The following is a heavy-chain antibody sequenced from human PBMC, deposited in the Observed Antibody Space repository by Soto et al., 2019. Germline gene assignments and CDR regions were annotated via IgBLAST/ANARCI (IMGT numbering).Heavy chain of an antibody. J-gene: IGHJ4*02. CDR1: WFPLSTSGVG. CDR2: IYWDDDK. Sequence: QPVGQDCWFSWFPLSTSGVGVGWIRQPPGKALEWLALIYWDDDKRYSPSLKSRLTITKDTSKNQVVLTMTNMDPVDTATYDCAHRRGGGSYLDYWRQGTLVTVS. V-gene: IGHV2-5*02. CDR3: AHRRGGGSYLDY. D-gene: IGHD2-15*01.